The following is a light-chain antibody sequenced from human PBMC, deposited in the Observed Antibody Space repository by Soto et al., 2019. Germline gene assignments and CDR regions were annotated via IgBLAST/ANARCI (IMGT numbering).Light chain of an antibody. Sequence: DIVMTQFPLSLPVTPGEPASISCRSSQSLLHSNGYTYLDWYLQKPGQSPQLLIYWGSNRASGVPDRFSGSGSGTDFTLTISSLQAEDVAVYYCQQYYSTPLTFGGGTKVDIK. CDR2: WGS. CDR3: QQYYSTPLT. J-gene: IGKJ4*01. V-gene: IGKV2-28*01. CDR1: QSLLHSNGYTY.